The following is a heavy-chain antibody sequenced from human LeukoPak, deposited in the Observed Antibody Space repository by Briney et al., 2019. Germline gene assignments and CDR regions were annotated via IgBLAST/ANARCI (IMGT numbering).Heavy chain of an antibody. CDR1: GFPFSSYS. D-gene: IGHD4-23*01. Sequence: GGSLRLSCAASGFPFSSYSMHWVRQAPGNGLQWVAVISNDGSHKYYADSVKGRFIISRDNSKNTLSLQMNTLRPDDTAVFYCARDPNRLADYGGDYFDHWGQGTLVTVSS. CDR2: ISNDGSHK. CDR3: ARDPNRLADYGGDYFDH. V-gene: IGHV3-30*04. J-gene: IGHJ4*02.